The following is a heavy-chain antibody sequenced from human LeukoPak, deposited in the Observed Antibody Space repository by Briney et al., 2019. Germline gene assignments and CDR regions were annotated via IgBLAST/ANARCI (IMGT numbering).Heavy chain of an antibody. CDR1: GYSFTSYW. D-gene: IGHD3-22*01. CDR2: IYPGDSDT. Sequence: KHGESLKISCKGSGYSFTSYWIGWVRQMPGKGLEWMGIIYPGDSDTRYSPSFQGQVTISADKSISTAYLQWSSLKASDTAMYYCARLVGLRYYDSSGYPFSPPTDDAFDIWGQGTMVTVSS. CDR3: ARLVGLRYYDSSGYPFSPPTDDAFDI. J-gene: IGHJ3*02. V-gene: IGHV5-51*01.